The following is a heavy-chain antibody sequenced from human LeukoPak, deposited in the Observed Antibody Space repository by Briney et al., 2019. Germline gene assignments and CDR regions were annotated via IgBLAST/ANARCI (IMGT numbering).Heavy chain of an antibody. V-gene: IGHV4-61*02. CDR1: GGSISSGSYY. D-gene: IGHD1-14*01. CDR2: IYTSGST. J-gene: IGHJ6*02. CDR3: AGEPAGYYYGMDV. Sequence: SQTLSLTCTVSGGSISSGSYYWSWIRQPAGKGLEWIGRIYTSGSTNYNPSLKSRVTISVDTSKNQFSLKLNSVTAADTAVYYCAGEPAGYYYGMDVWGQGTTVTVSS.